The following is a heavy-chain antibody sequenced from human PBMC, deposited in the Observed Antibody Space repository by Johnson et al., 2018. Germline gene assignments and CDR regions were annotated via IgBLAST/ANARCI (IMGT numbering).Heavy chain of an antibody. J-gene: IGHJ1*01. D-gene: IGHD2-15*01. CDR3: AKDLAVEVVETAGYFQH. V-gene: IGHV3-30*18. Sequence: QVQLVQSGGGVVQPGRSLRLSCAASGFTFSTYGMHWVRQAPGKGLEWVAVISYDGSNKYYADSVKDRFTISRDNSKNKLYLQMNSRRAEDTAMYYCAKDLAVEVVETAGYFQHWGQGTLVTVSS. CDR2: ISYDGSNK. CDR1: GFTFSTYG.